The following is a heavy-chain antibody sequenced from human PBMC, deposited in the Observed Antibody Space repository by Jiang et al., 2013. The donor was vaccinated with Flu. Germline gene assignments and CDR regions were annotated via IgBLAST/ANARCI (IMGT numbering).Heavy chain of an antibody. J-gene: IGHJ6*02. Sequence: GSGLVKPSQTLSLTCSVSGGSIRSGGYYWSWIRQNPGKGLEWIGYIFYSGTTSYNPSLQSRVTISVDTSKNQFSLTLSAVTAADTAVYYSAREESIMVRGVNGMDVWGQGTTVTVS. CDR3: AREESIMVRGVNGMDV. CDR1: GGSIRSGGYY. D-gene: IGHD3-10*01. CDR2: IFYSGTT. V-gene: IGHV4-31*03.